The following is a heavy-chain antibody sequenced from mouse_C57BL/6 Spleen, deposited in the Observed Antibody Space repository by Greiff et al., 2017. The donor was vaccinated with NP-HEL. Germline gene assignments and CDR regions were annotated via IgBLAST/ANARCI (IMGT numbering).Heavy chain of an antibody. V-gene: IGHV1-26*01. CDR3: AIYYDYDDGEDYAMDY. D-gene: IGHD2-4*01. CDR2: INPNNGGT. Sequence: EVQLQQSGPELVKPGASVKISCKASGYTFTDYYMNWVKQSHGKSLEWIGDINPNNGGTSYNQKFKGKATLTVDKSSSTAYMELRSLTSEDSAVYYCAIYYDYDDGEDYAMDYWGQGTSVTVSS. CDR1: GYTFTDYY. J-gene: IGHJ4*01.